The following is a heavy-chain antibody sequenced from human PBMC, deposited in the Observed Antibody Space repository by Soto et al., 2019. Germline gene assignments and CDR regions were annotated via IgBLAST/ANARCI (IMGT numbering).Heavy chain of an antibody. CDR1: GYTFNNFA. D-gene: IGHD5-12*01. CDR2: ISPYNGET. V-gene: IGHV1-18*01. Sequence: QVQLVQSGPEVKKPGASVRVSCKASGYTFNNFAINWVRQAPGQGLEGLGWISPYNGETEYAQKFQGRVIMTTDASTSTAYLEVRSLRSDETAVYYCAREHTRWLKDAFDIWGQGTMVIVSS. CDR3: AREHTRWLKDAFDI. J-gene: IGHJ3*02.